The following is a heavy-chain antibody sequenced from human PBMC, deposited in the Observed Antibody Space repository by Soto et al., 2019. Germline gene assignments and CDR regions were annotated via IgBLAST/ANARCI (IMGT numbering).Heavy chain of an antibody. J-gene: IGHJ4*02. CDR2: INEDGSEY. D-gene: IGHD1-1*01. V-gene: IGHV3-7*01. CDR1: GFTFSAYW. CDR3: ARTGDGHHDFLDY. Sequence: EVHLEESGGGLVQPGGSLRLSCAASGFTFSAYWMNWVRQAPGKGLEWVANINEDGSEYNDVASVKGRFTISRDNAKNSLFLQMNALRVEDTAVYYCARTGDGHHDFLDYWGQGILVGVCS.